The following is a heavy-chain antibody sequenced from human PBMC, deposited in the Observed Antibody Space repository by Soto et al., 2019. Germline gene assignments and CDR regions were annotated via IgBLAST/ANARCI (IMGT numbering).Heavy chain of an antibody. CDR3: AKEFEAVIIVRGVIKWVSSPDYYFGS. J-gene: IGHJ4*02. CDR2: ISYDGSNK. V-gene: IGHV3-30*04. CDR1: GFTFGASA. Sequence: GGSLRLSCAASGFTFGASALQWVRQASGKGLEWVAVISYDGSNKYYADSVKGRFTISRDNSKNTSYLQMNSLRAEDPAVYYCAKEFEAVIIVRGVIKWVSSPDYYFGSWGQRNLGTGPS. D-gene: IGHD3-10*01.